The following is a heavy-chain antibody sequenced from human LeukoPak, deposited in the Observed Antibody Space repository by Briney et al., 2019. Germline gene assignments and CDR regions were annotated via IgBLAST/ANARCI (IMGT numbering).Heavy chain of an antibody. D-gene: IGHD6-13*01. CDR2: IYYSGSS. V-gene: IGHV4-59*01. Sequence: SETLSLTCTVSGGYISSYYWSWIRQPPGKGLEWIGYIYYSGSSNYNPSLKSRVTISVDTSRNQFSLRLSSVTAADTAVYYCARVTGYMTEDFFDYWGQGTLVTVSS. CDR3: ARVTGYMTEDFFDY. J-gene: IGHJ4*02. CDR1: GGYISSYY.